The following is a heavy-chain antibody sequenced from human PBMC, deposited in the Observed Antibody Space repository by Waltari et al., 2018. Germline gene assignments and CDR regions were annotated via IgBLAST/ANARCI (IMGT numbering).Heavy chain of an antibody. CDR2: LSRNSDNV. V-gene: IGHV3-9*01. CDR1: GFTFDNYA. CDR3: AKDRRSGYYFGYFDY. Sequence: EVQLVESGGGLVQPGRSLRLSCAASGFTFDNYAMHWVRHAPGKGLEWVSGLSRNSDNVGYADSVKGRFTISRDNAKNSLYLQMNSLRAEDTALYFCAKDRRSGYYFGYFDYWGQGTLVTVSS. D-gene: IGHD3-22*01. J-gene: IGHJ4*02.